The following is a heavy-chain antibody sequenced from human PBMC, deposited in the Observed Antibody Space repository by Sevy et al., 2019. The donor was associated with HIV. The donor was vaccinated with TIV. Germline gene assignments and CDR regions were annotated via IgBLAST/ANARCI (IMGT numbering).Heavy chain of an antibody. CDR1: GFTFSSYS. J-gene: IGHJ6*02. CDR3: ARDRLDGYYYGMDV. CDR2: ISSSSSYI. V-gene: IGHV3-21*01. D-gene: IGHD1-1*01. Sequence: GESLKISCAASGFTFSSYSMNWVRQAPGKGLEWVSSISSSSSYIYYADSVKGRFTISRDNAKNSLYLQMNSLRAEDTAVYYCARDRLDGYYYGMDVWGQGTTVTVSS.